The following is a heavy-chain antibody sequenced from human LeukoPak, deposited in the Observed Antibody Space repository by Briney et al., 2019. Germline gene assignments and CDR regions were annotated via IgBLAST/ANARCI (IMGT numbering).Heavy chain of an antibody. V-gene: IGHV1-18*01. CDR2: ISAYNGNT. J-gene: IGHJ6*02. CDR3: ARELAAADFYYYYGMDV. D-gene: IGHD6-13*01. CDR1: GYTFTIYG. Sequence: ASVKVSCKASGYTFTIYGICWVRQAPGQGLEWMGWISAYNGNTNYAQKLQGRVTMTTDTSTSTAYMELRSLRSVATALNYWARELAAADFYYYYGMDVWGQGTLVTVSS.